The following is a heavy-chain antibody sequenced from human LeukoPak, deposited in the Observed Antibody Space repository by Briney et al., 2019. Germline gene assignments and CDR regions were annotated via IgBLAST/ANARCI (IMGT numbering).Heavy chain of an antibody. J-gene: IGHJ5*02. D-gene: IGHD3-16*01. CDR3: AREELGSSLGFDP. CDR1: GFTFSSYT. Sequence: GGSLRLSCAASGFTFSSYTIHWVRQPPGKGLEWVAVISFDGSNKYYADSVKGRFTISRDNSKNTLYLQMNSLRAEDTAVYCCAREELGSSLGFDPWGQGTLVTVSS. V-gene: IGHV3-30-3*01. CDR2: ISFDGSNK.